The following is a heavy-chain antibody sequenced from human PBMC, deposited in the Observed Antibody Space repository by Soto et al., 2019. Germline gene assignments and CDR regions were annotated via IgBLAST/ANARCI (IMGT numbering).Heavy chain of an antibody. CDR3: ARDTYSGYDFGL. CDR2: IPSRGRP. V-gene: IGHV4-30-4*01. CDR1: GASVAGGAYY. Sequence: QVQLRESGPGLVKPSQTLSLTCSVSGASVAGGAYYWSWVRQPPGKGLEWIGYIPSRGRPFYNPSLTSRCTISADTSTNQLSLQLTSVTAADTAVYYCARDTYSGYDFGLWGQGTLVTVSS. D-gene: IGHD5-12*01. J-gene: IGHJ5*02.